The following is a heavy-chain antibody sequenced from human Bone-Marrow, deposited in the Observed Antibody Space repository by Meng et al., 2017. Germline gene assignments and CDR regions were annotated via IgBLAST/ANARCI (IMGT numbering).Heavy chain of an antibody. CDR1: GFTFSSYA. CDR2: ISYDGSNK. V-gene: IGHV3-30*04. J-gene: IGHJ5*02. D-gene: IGHD6-13*01. CDR3: AKDRYSNHHSWFDP. Sequence: GGSLRLSCAASGFTFSSYAMHWVRQAPGKGLEWVAVISYDGSNKYYADSVKGRFTISRDNSKNTLYLQMNSLRAEDTAVYYCAKDRYSNHHSWFDPWGQGTLVTVSS.